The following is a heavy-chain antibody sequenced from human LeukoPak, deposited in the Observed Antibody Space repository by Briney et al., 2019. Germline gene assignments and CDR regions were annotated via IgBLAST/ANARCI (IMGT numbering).Heavy chain of an antibody. D-gene: IGHD6-6*01. V-gene: IGHV3-21*01. Sequence: GGSLRLSCAASGFTFSSYSMNWVRQAPGKGLEWVSSIRSSSSYIYYADSVKGRFTISRDNAKNSLYLQMNSLRAEDTAVYYCAKDRSITARRNYYYYMDVWGKGTTVTVSS. J-gene: IGHJ6*03. CDR1: GFTFSSYS. CDR3: AKDRSITARRNYYYYMDV. CDR2: IRSSSSYI.